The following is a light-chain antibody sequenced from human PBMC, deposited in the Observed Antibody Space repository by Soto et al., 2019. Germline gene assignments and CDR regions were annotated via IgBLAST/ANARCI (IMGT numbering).Light chain of an antibody. Sequence: DIQKTQSPATLSATVEDRVTITCRASQSISSWLAWYQQKPGKAPTLLIYDASSLESGVPSRFSGSGSGTEFTLTISCLLPDEVATYYGQQDNSYSLTFGQETKMDIK. CDR3: QQDNSYSLT. CDR2: DAS. J-gene: IGKJ1*01. V-gene: IGKV1-5*01. CDR1: QSISSW.